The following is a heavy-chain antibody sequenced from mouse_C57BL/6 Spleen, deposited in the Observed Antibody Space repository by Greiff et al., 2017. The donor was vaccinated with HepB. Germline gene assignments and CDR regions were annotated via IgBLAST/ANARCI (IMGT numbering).Heavy chain of an antibody. CDR2: IDPENGDT. V-gene: IGHV14-4*01. CDR3: TTGFPWFAY. CDR1: GFNIKDDY. Sequence: EVKLVESGAELVRPGASVKLSCTASGFNIKDDYMHWVKQRPEQGLEWIGWIDPENGDTEYASKFQGKATITADTSSNTAYLQLSSLTSEDPAVYYCTTGFPWFAYWGQGTLVTVSA. J-gene: IGHJ3*01.